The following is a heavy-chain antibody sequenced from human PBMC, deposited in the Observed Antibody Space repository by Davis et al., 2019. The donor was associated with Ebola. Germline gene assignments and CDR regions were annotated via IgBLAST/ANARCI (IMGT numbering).Heavy chain of an antibody. J-gene: IGHJ4*02. V-gene: IGHV3-30*04. CDR1: GSSFHTYT. Sequence: PGGSLRLSCAASGSSFHTYTINWFRQAPGRGLEWLAVISTDGSTTFYADSVKGRFTISRDNSENTLYLQMNSLTADDTSVYYCARAGFDEVLDYWGQGTPVTVSS. CDR3: ARAGFDEVLDY. D-gene: IGHD3-3*01. CDR2: ISTDGSTT.